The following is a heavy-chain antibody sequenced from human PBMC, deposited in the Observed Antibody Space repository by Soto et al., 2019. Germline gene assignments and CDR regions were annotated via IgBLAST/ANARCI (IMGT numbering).Heavy chain of an antibody. V-gene: IGHV3-23*01. J-gene: IGHJ3*02. CDR2: ISGNGYTT. CDR3: AKGVEHSTADAFET. D-gene: IGHD5-18*01. Sequence: EVQVLESGGDLVQPGGSLRLTCAVSGFTFTTSSINWVRQPPGKGLEWVSSISGNGYTTYYADSVTGRFTISTDNSQSTVFLQMNSLRVEDTALYYCAKGVEHSTADAFETWGQGTMVTVSS. CDR1: GFTFTTSS.